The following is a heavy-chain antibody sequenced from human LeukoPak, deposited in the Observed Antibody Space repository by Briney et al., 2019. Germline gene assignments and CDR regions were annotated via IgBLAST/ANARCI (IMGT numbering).Heavy chain of an antibody. Sequence: PGGSLRLSXAASGFTFSSYWMSWVRQAPGKGLEWVANIKQDGSEKYYVDSVKGRFIISRDNAKNSLYLQMNSLRAEDTAVYYCVGGRHDAFDIWGQGTMVTVSS. CDR3: VGGRHDAFDI. CDR2: IKQDGSEK. J-gene: IGHJ3*02. D-gene: IGHD3-16*01. V-gene: IGHV3-7*01. CDR1: GFTFSSYW.